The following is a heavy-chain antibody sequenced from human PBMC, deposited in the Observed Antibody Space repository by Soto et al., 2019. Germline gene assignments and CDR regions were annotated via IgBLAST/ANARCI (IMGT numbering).Heavy chain of an antibody. Sequence: EVQLLESGGGLVQPGGSLRLSCAASGFTFSSYAMSWVRQAPGKGLEWVSTISSSGGTTYYADSVKGRFTISRDNSKNTLYLQMNSLRPEDTAVYYCAKAGGSYSLDAFDIWGQGTLVTVSS. V-gene: IGHV3-23*01. CDR1: GFTFSSYA. CDR3: AKAGGSYSLDAFDI. D-gene: IGHD1-26*01. J-gene: IGHJ3*02. CDR2: ISSSGGTT.